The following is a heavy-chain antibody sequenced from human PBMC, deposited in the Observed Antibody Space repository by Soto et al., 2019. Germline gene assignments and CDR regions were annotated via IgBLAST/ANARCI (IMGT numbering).Heavy chain of an antibody. CDR2: INTYNGNR. V-gene: IGHV1-18*01. Sequence: QVQLVQSGAELRKPGASVKVSCKASGYSFSSYGINWVRQAPGQGLEWMGWINTYNGNRNYAQKFEDRVTMTTATSINPVYMELWSLKSDDTAIYYCARDRLRGYDSSGFYSWGQRTLVTVSS. D-gene: IGHD3-22*01. J-gene: IGHJ4*02. CDR3: ARDRLRGYDSSGFYS. CDR1: GYSFSSYG.